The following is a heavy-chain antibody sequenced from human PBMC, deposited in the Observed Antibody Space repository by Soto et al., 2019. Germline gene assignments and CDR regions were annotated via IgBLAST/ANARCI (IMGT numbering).Heavy chain of an antibody. J-gene: IGHJ3*02. D-gene: IGHD6-13*01. Sequence: SETLSLTCAVYGGSFSGYYWTWIRQPPGTGLEWIGDINHSGSTNYNPSLKSRVTISVDRSKNQFSLKLSSVTAADTAVYYCARTPLNSSSWYGWAFDIWGQGTMVTVS. CDR1: GGSFSGYY. V-gene: IGHV4-34*01. CDR2: INHSGST. CDR3: ARTPLNSSSWYGWAFDI.